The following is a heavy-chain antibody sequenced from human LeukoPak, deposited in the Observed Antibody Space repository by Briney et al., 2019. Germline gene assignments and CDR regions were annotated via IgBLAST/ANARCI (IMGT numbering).Heavy chain of an antibody. D-gene: IGHD4-17*01. CDR3: ARDYQTLTTPGY. Sequence: GASVKVSCKASGYTFTTYGISWVRQAPGQGLEWMGWISTYNGNTNYAQKLQGRVTMTTDTSTSTAYMEPRSLRSDDTAVYYCARDYQTLTTPGYWGQGTLVTVSS. CDR2: ISTYNGNT. CDR1: GYTFTTYG. J-gene: IGHJ1*01. V-gene: IGHV1-18*01.